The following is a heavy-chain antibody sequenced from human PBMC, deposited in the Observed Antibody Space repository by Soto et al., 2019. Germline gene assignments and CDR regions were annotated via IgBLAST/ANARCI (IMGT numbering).Heavy chain of an antibody. D-gene: IGHD1-26*01. V-gene: IGHV1-8*01. CDR1: GYSFTGHD. Sequence: QVQLVQSGAEVRKPGASVRVSCKASGYSFTGHDVNWVRQAIGQGLEWMGWRNPKSGGTGYAQKFQGRVTMTRDTSINTAYMDLSGLTSQDTVVYYCVKVAELKSGYYPAMDVWGQGTTVTVSS. CDR3: VKVAELKSGYYPAMDV. CDR2: RNPKSGGT. J-gene: IGHJ6*02.